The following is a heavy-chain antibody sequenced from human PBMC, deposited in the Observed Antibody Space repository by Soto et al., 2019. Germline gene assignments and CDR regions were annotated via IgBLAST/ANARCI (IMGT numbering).Heavy chain of an antibody. CDR1: GYTFTGYY. D-gene: IGHD6-19*01. CDR3: ATLDTPYSSGWYSPGGYFDY. CDR2: INPNSGGT. J-gene: IGHJ4*02. Sequence: ASVKVSCKASGYTFTGYYMHWVRQAPGQGIEWMGWINPNSGGTNYAQKFQGRVTMTRDTSISTAYMELSRLRSDDTAVYYCATLDTPYSSGWYSPGGYFDYWGQGTLVTVSS. V-gene: IGHV1-2*02.